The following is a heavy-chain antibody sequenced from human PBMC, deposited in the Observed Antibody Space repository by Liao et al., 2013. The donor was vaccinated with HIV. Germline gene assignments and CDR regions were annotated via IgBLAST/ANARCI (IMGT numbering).Heavy chain of an antibody. D-gene: IGHD1-26*01. CDR3: ARASEVGVSKFDY. J-gene: IGHJ4*02. V-gene: IGHV4-39*07. CDR2: VYYSGSA. CDR1: GGSISSSSYY. Sequence: QLQLQESGPGLVKPSETLSLTCSVSGGSISSSSYYWGWIRQPPGKGLEWIANVYYSGSAYYNPSLKSRLTISVATSKNQFSLKVNSVTAADTAVYYCARASEVGVSKFDYWGPGTLVTVSS.